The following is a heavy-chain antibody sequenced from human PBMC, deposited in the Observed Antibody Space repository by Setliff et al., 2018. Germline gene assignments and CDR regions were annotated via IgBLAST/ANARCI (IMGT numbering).Heavy chain of an antibody. CDR1: GDSISRSTYY. CDR3: AREGVDTRSSTDYRYYMDV. J-gene: IGHJ6*03. CDR2: VDRSGNT. D-gene: IGHD2-15*01. V-gene: IGHV4-39*02. Sequence: SETLSLTCTLSGDSISRSTYYWGWIRQSPGKGLDWIGTVDRSGNTFYNPSLRSRVTISVDTSKNQISLKLTSVSAADTAVYYCAREGVDTRSSTDYRYYMDVWGKGTTVTVS.